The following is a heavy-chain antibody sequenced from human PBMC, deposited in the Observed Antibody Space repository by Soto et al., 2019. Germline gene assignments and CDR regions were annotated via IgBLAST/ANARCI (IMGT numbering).Heavy chain of an antibody. CDR1: GGSIGSYH. V-gene: IGHV4-59*01. J-gene: IGHJ4*02. CDR2: VCYTGTA. Sequence: PSETLSLTCTVSGGSIGSYHWSWVRQPPGKGLEWIASVCYTGTANYNPSLGSRVTISIDAPENQISLKLTSVTAADTAFYYCARDTVLTGMFDFWGQGTLVTVSS. D-gene: IGHD4-17*01. CDR3: ARDTVLTGMFDF.